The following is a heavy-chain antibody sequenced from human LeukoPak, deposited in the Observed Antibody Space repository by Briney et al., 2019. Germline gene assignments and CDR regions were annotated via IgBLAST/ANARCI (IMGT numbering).Heavy chain of an antibody. CDR3: AREKRDYYDSSGYYLSWFDP. J-gene: IGHJ5*02. Sequence: SETLSLTCTVSGYSISSGYYWGWVRQPPGKGLEWIGSIYHSGSTYYNPSLKSRATLSVDTSKNQFSLKLSSVTAADTAVYYCAREKRDYYDSSGYYLSWFDPWGQGTLVTVSS. CDR2: IYHSGST. CDR1: GYSISSGYY. V-gene: IGHV4-38-2*02. D-gene: IGHD3-22*01.